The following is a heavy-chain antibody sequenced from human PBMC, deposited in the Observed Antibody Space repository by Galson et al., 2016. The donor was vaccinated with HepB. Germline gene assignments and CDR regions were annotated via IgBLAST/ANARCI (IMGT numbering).Heavy chain of an antibody. CDR2: IWYDGSNR. Sequence: SLRLSCAASGFSFSSYGMHWVRQAPGKGLEWVAVIWYDGSNRKYADSVKGRFTISRDNSKNTLYLQMNSLRVGDTAVYYCASAATSIMIWGQGTLVTVAS. V-gene: IGHV3-33*01. J-gene: IGHJ4*02. CDR1: GFSFSSYG. CDR3: ASAATSIMI. D-gene: IGHD3-16*01.